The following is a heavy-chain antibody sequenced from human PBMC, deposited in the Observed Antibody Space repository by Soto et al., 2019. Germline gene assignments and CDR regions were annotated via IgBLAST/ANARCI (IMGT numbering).Heavy chain of an antibody. Sequence: PGGSLRLCCAASGFTFSSYWMSWVRQAPGKGLEWVANIKQDGSEKYYVDSVKGRFTISRDNAKNSLYLQMNSLRAEDTAVYYCARDPPYGDYYFDYWGQGTLVTVSS. CDR3: ARDPPYGDYYFDY. J-gene: IGHJ4*02. CDR1: GFTFSSYW. D-gene: IGHD4-17*01. CDR2: IKQDGSEK. V-gene: IGHV3-7*01.